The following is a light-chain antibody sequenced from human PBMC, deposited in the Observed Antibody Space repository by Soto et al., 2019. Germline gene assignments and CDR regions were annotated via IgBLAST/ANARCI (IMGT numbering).Light chain of an antibody. Sequence: EIVMTQSPATLSVSPGERATLSCRTSQSVSSNLAWYKQKPGQAPRLLIYGASSRATGIPDRFSGSGSGTEFTLTISRLEPEDFAVYYCQQYGSSPITFGQGTRLEIK. V-gene: IGKV3-20*01. CDR2: GAS. J-gene: IGKJ5*01. CDR1: QSVSSN. CDR3: QQYGSSPIT.